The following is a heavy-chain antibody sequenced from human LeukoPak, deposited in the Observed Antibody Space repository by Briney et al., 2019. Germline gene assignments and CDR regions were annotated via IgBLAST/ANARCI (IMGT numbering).Heavy chain of an antibody. CDR1: GTSISSGGYS. J-gene: IGHJ4*02. CDR3: ARTITIFGALGYFDY. V-gene: IGHV4-31*03. Sequence: SETPSLACTVSGTSISSGGYSWSWVRQHPGKGLEWIAYIYYSGNTYYNPSLKRRVTISVDTSKNQFSLKLSSVTAADTAVYYCARTITIFGALGYFDYWGERPRVTVSS. CDR2: IYYSGNT. D-gene: IGHD3-3*01.